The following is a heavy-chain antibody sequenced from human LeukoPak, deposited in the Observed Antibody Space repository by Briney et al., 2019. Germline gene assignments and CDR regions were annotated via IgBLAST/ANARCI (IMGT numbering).Heavy chain of an antibody. CDR1: GGSISSYY. J-gene: IGHJ6*03. D-gene: IGHD3-10*01. Sequence: SETLSLTCTVSGGSISSYYWSWIRQPPGKGLEWIGYIYYSGSTNYNPSLKSRVTISVDTSKNQFSLKLSSVTAADTAVYYCARQTLWFGEKYYMDVWGKGTTVTVSS. CDR2: IYYSGST. CDR3: ARQTLWFGEKYYMDV. V-gene: IGHV4-59*08.